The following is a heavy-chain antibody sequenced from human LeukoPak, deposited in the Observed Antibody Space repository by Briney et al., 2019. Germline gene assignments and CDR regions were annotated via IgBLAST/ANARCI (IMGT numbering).Heavy chain of an antibody. Sequence: PGGSLRLSCAASGFTFSSYEMNWVRQAPGKGLEWVSYISSSGSTIYYADSVKGRFTISRDNAKYSLYLQMNSLRAEDTAVYYCARMGSRIFGVADAFDIWGQGTMVTVSS. V-gene: IGHV3-48*03. D-gene: IGHD3-3*02. CDR3: ARMGSRIFGVADAFDI. CDR1: GFTFSSYE. CDR2: ISSSGSTI. J-gene: IGHJ3*02.